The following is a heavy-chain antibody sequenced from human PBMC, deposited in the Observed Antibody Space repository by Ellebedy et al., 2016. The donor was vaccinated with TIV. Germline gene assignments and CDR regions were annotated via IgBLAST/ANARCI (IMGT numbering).Heavy chain of an antibody. CDR3: ARDSGPVGSPEAFDV. D-gene: IGHD1-26*01. CDR1: GFTFSIYN. J-gene: IGHJ3*01. V-gene: IGHV3-21*01. Sequence: GESLKISCAASGFTFSIYNMNWVRQAPGRGLEWVSSISSTGDYIYDADSVRGRITIPRDNAKSSLFLHMNSMRVEDTAVYYCARDSGPVGSPEAFDVWGQGTMVIVSS. CDR2: ISSTGDYI.